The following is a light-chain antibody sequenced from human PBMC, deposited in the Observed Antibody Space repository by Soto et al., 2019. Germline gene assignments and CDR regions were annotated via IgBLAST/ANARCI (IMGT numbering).Light chain of an antibody. CDR1: QSISNH. J-gene: IGKJ1*01. CDR2: AAS. Sequence: DIQMTQSPSPLSASVEDRVIITCRASQSISNHLNWYQQKPGKAPKLLIFAASSLQSGVPSRFSGSRSGPDFTLTISSLQPEDFATDYCQQNYSSPPTFCQATKVDIK. CDR3: QQNYSSPPT. V-gene: IGKV1-39*01.